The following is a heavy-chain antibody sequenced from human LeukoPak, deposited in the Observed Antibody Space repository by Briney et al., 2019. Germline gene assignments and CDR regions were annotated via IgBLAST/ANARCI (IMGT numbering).Heavy chain of an antibody. J-gene: IGHJ4*02. CDR1: GGSISSSSYY. D-gene: IGHD6-25*01. CDR3: ARRNSSGRGLDY. V-gene: IGHV4-39*01. Sequence: SETLSLTCTVSGGSISSSSYYWGWIRQPPGKGLEWIGTLYYSGSTYYNPSLGSRVTISVDTSKNQFSLKLTSVTAADTAIYYCARRNSSGRGLDYWGQGTLVTVSS. CDR2: LYYSGST.